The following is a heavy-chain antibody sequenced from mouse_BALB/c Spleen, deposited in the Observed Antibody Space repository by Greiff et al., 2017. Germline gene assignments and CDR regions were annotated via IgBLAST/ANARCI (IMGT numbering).Heavy chain of an antibody. CDR1: GFTFSSFG. CDR2: ISSGSSTI. V-gene: IGHV5-17*02. CDR3: ARNMGDYDEGYYAMDY. D-gene: IGHD2-4*01. Sequence: EVQVVESGGGLVQPGGSRKLSCAASGFTFSSFGMHWVRQAPEKGLEWVAYISSGSSTIYYADTVKGRFTISRDNPKNTLFLQMTSLRSEDTAMYYCARNMGDYDEGYYAMDYWGQGTSVTVSS. J-gene: IGHJ4*01.